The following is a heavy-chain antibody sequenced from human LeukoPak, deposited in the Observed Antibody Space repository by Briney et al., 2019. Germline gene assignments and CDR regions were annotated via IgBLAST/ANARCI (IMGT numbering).Heavy chain of an antibody. D-gene: IGHD6-13*01. CDR1: EFTFVRYS. Sequence: GESLTLSCAPSEFTFVRYSMNWVRQAPGKGLEWVSYISSSSFKIGYADSVKGRFTISRDNSKNSLYLQMDSLRVEDTAVYYCVRDPSYGSSWYYYMDVWGKGTTVTVSS. J-gene: IGHJ6*03. V-gene: IGHV3-48*04. CDR2: ISSSSFKI. CDR3: VRDPSYGSSWYYYMDV.